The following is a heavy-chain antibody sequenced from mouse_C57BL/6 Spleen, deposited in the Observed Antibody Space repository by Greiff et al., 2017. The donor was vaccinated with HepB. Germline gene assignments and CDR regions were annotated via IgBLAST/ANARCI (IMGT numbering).Heavy chain of an antibody. CDR1: GYTFTSYW. D-gene: IGHD1-1*01. J-gene: IGHJ2*01. CDR3: ARGSRRDIRENYFDY. Sequence: QVQLQQPGAELVKPGASVKMSCKASGYTFTSYWITWVKQRPGQGLEWIGDIYPGSGSTNYNEKFKSKATLTVDTSSSTAYMQLSSLTSEDSAVYYCARGSRRDIRENYFDYWGQGTTLTVSS. CDR2: IYPGSGST. V-gene: IGHV1-55*01.